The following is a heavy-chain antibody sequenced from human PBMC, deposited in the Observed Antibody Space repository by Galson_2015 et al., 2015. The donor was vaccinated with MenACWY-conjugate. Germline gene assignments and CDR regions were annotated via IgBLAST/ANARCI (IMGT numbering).Heavy chain of an antibody. Sequence: SETLSLTCTVSRGSLSSYYWSWIRQPPGKGLEWIGYIYYSGSTNYNPSLKSRVTISVDTSKNQFSLKLNSVTAADTAVYYCARFHSGSWYNYFGHWGQGTLVTVSS. D-gene: IGHD6-13*01. J-gene: IGHJ4*02. CDR2: IYYSGST. CDR3: ARFHSGSWYNYFGH. CDR1: RGSLSSYY. V-gene: IGHV4-59*01.